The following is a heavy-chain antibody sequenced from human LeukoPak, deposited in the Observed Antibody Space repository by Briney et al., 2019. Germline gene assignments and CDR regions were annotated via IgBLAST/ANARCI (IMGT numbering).Heavy chain of an antibody. D-gene: IGHD1-26*01. Sequence: GGSLRLSCAASGFTFSSYWMHWVRQAPGKGLVWVSRINTDGSSTSYADSVKGRFTISRDNAKNTLYLQMNSLRAEDTAVYYCARSEWELLGDYWGQGTLATVSS. CDR1: GFTFSSYW. CDR3: ARSEWELLGDY. V-gene: IGHV3-74*01. J-gene: IGHJ4*02. CDR2: INTDGSST.